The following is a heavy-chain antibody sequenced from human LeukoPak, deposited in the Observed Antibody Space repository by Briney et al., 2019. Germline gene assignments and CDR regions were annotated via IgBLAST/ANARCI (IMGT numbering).Heavy chain of an antibody. D-gene: IGHD4-17*01. Sequence: GGSLRLSCAASGFTFSTYSMNWVRQAPGKGLEWVSSISSSSSYIYYADSVKGRFTISRDNAKNSLYLQMNSLRAEDTAVYYCARSLGDYWADYFDYWGQGTLVTVSS. J-gene: IGHJ4*02. V-gene: IGHV3-21*01. CDR3: ARSLGDYWADYFDY. CDR2: ISSSSSYI. CDR1: GFTFSTYS.